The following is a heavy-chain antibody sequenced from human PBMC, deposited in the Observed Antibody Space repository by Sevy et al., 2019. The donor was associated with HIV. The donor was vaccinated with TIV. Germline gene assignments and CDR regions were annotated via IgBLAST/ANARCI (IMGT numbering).Heavy chain of an antibody. D-gene: IGHD6-13*01. J-gene: IGHJ5*02. CDR3: ARDAGYSVNWYPRFDP. Sequence: GGCLRLSCAASAFTFSTYAMHWVRQAPGKGLEWVAVISYDGSHKYYPDSVKGRFTISRDDSKSSLYLQMNTLRAEDTAVYYCARDAGYSVNWYPRFDPWGQGTLVTVSS. CDR2: ISYDGSHK. V-gene: IGHV3-30*03. CDR1: AFTFSTYA.